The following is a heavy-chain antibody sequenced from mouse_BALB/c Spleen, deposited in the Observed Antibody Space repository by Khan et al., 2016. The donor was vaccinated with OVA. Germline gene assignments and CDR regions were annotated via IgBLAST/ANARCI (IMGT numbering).Heavy chain of an antibody. CDR3: SRERRLGGFAY. CDR2: IWGDGST. Sequence: QVQLKESGPGLVAPSQSLSITCTVSGFSLTGFGINWVRQPPGKGLEWLGMIWGDGSTDYNSVLKSRLSISKANSKSQVFLKMNSLQTDDTARYYCSRERRLGGFAYWGQGTLVTVSA. J-gene: IGHJ3*01. CDR1: GFSLTGFG. V-gene: IGHV2-6-7*01. D-gene: IGHD3-3*01.